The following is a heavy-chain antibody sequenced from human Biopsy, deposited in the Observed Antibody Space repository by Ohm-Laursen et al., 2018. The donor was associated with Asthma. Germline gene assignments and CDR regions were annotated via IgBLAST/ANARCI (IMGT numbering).Heavy chain of an antibody. Sequence: ASVKVSCKAHGDILSSFGIKWVRKAPRQGLEWMGIINPSGGSTSYAQKFQGRVTMTGDTSTSTVYMELSSLRSEDTAVYYCARAGALIVGATMGYWGQGTLVTVSS. J-gene: IGHJ4*02. CDR2: INPSGGST. CDR1: GDILSSFG. V-gene: IGHV1-46*01. D-gene: IGHD1-26*01. CDR3: ARAGALIVGATMGY.